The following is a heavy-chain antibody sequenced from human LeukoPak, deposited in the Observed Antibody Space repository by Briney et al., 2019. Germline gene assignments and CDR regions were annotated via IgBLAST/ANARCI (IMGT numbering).Heavy chain of an antibody. CDR1: GFTFSSYS. J-gene: IGHJ4*02. Sequence: GGSLRLSCAASGFTFSSYSMNWVRQAPGKGLEWVSYISSSSSTIYYADSVKGRFTISRDNAKNSLYLQMNSLRAEDTAVYYCAREVGASEFDYWGQGTLVTVSS. CDR3: AREVGASEFDY. D-gene: IGHD1-26*01. V-gene: IGHV3-48*04. CDR2: ISSSSSTI.